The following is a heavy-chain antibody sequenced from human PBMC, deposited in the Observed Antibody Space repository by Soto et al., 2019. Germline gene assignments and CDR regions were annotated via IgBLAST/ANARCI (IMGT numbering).Heavy chain of an antibody. D-gene: IGHD4-4*01. CDR1: GFTFSSYG. CDR3: ARDYSMSSLYYYGMDV. CDR2: IWYDGSNK. J-gene: IGHJ6*02. Sequence: QVQLVESGGGVVQPGRSLRLSCAASGFTFSSYGMHWVRQAPGKGLEWVAVIWYDGSNKDYADSVKGRFTISRDNSKNTLYLQMNSLRAEDTAVYYCARDYSMSSLYYYGMDVWGQGTTVTVSS. V-gene: IGHV3-33*01.